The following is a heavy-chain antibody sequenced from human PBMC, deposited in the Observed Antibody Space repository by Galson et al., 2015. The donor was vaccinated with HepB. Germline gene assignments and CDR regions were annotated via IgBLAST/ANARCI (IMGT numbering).Heavy chain of an antibody. CDR3: AREKYSSRQNDAFDI. V-gene: IGHV1-69*10. CDR2: IIPIYGIA. Sequence: SVKVSCKASGGTFSSYAISWVRQAPGQGLEWMGGIIPIYGIANYAQKFQGRVTITADKSTSTAYMELSSLRSEDTAVYYCAREKYSSRQNDAFDIWGQGTMVTIPS. J-gene: IGHJ3*02. D-gene: IGHD6-13*01. CDR1: GGTFSSYA.